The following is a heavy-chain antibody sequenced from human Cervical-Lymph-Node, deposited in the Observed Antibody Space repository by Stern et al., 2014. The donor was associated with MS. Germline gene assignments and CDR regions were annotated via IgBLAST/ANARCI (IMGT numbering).Heavy chain of an antibody. D-gene: IGHD4-17*01. J-gene: IGHJ6*02. CDR3: ASPLTATSVPFGYYGMDV. CDR2: LAPLLGKP. CDR1: GGTFSNYA. Sequence: QVQLVQSGAEVKQPGSSVKASCKASGGTFSNYAPSWVRQAPGQGLAWTGGLAPLLGKPNYAQKVQGTVTVTAHDSTSPAYMDLSSLRSEDTAVYYCASPLTATSVPFGYYGMDVWGQGTTVTVS. V-gene: IGHV1-69*01.